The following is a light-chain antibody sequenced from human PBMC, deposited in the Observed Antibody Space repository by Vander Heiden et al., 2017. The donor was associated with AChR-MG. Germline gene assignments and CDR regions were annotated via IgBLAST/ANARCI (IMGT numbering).Light chain of an antibody. CDR1: RPNIGSHH. CDR2: RNN. J-gene: IGLJ3*02. Sequence: QSVLTPPPPASGTPGQRAPIPCSGRRPNIGSHHAHCYHQPPGPAPKLLIYRNNQRPSGVPDRLSGSKSDTSASLAISRLRSEDEADYYCAAWDDSLSVVVFGGGTKLTVL. CDR3: AAWDDSLSVVV. V-gene: IGLV1-47*01.